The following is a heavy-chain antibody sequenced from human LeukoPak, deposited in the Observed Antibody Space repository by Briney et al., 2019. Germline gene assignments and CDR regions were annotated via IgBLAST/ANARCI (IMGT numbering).Heavy chain of an antibody. D-gene: IGHD5-18*01. CDR1: GFTFSSYA. V-gene: IGHV3-23*01. J-gene: IGHJ6*02. CDR2: ISGSGGST. CDR3: ARDNTAIFYYYGMDV. Sequence: GGSLRLSCAASGFTFSSYAMSWVRQAPGKGLEWVSAISGSGGSTYYADSVKGRFTISRDNSKNTLYLQMNSLRAEDTAVYYCARDNTAIFYYYGMDVWGQGTTVTVSS.